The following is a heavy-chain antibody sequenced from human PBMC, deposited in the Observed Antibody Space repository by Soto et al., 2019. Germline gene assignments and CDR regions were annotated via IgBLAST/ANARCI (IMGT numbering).Heavy chain of an antibody. V-gene: IGHV1-69*13. Sequence: SVKVSCKASGVTFSSYAISWVRQAPGQGLEWMGGIIPINHAQKFQARVTITAEESTSTAYMELSSLRSEDTAVYYCARGVVAGNYYYGMDVWGQGTTVTVSS. J-gene: IGHJ6*02. CDR3: ARGVVAGNYYYGMDV. CDR2: IIPI. CDR1: GVTFSSYA. D-gene: IGHD6-19*01.